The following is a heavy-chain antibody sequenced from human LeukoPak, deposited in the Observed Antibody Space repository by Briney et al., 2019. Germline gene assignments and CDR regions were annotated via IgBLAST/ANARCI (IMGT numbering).Heavy chain of an antibody. V-gene: IGHV3-30-3*01. D-gene: IGHD1-26*01. CDR1: GFTFRSYP. CDR3: ARVLGAGNGATNLAY. CDR2: LSYYGNYK. J-gene: IGHJ4*02. Sequence: GTALRLSCAAPGFTFRSYPIHWVPQAPAKGLEWISLLSYYGNYKYYADSVTARLTVSRDDYQSMLFLQMNSLRPEDTAVYFCARVLGAGNGATNLAYWGEGTRITVSS.